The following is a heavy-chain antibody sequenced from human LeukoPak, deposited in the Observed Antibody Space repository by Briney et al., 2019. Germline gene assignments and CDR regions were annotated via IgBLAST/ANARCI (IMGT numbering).Heavy chain of an antibody. CDR1: GYSIGSGYY. V-gene: IGHV3-11*04. Sequence: LSLTCNVSGYSIGSGYYWGWVRQPPGKGLEWVSYISSSSSTIYYADSVKGRFTISRDNAKNSLYLQMNSLRAEDTAVYYCARDRWVLWFGDSRDDAFDIWGQGTMVTVSS. CDR3: ARDRWVLWFGDSRDDAFDI. J-gene: IGHJ3*02. CDR2: ISSSSSTI. D-gene: IGHD3-10*01.